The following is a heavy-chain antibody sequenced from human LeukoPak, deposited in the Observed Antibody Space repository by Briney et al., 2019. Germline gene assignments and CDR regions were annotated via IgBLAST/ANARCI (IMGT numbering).Heavy chain of an antibody. CDR3: ARHRIQPPVLMDV. J-gene: IGHJ6*02. Sequence: SETLSLTCTVSGGSTASSSHYWGWIRQSPGKGLEWIAIMYYTGSTYYNPPLKSRVSISVDTSRNQLSLKLTSVTAADTAIYYCARHRIQPPVLMDVWGQGTTVTVSS. V-gene: IGHV4-39*01. D-gene: IGHD5-18*01. CDR1: GGSTASSSHY. CDR2: MYYTGST.